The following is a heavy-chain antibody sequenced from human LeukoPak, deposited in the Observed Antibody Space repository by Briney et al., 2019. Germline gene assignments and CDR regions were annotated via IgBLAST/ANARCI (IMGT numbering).Heavy chain of an antibody. CDR1: GFTFSNYW. Sequence: GGSLRLSCAASGFTFSNYWIHWVRQVPGKGLEWVAVISYDGSNKYYADSVKGRFTISRDNSKNTLYLQMNSLRAEDTAVYYCAKVALTGTTLFDYWGQGTLVTVSS. J-gene: IGHJ4*02. CDR2: ISYDGSNK. CDR3: AKVALTGTTLFDY. V-gene: IGHV3-30*18. D-gene: IGHD1-7*01.